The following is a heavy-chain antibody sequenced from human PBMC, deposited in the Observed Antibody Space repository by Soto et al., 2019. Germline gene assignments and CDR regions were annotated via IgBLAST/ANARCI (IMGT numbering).Heavy chain of an antibody. CDR3: ARDPDIS. CDR2: IKQDGSEK. D-gene: IGHD3-9*01. Sequence: GGSLRLSCAASGFTFSSYWMTWVRQAPGKGPEWVANIKQDGSEKHYVDSVKGRFTISRDNAKNSLFLQMNNLRAEDTAMYYCARDPDISWGQGTLVTVSS. CDR1: GFTFSSYW. J-gene: IGHJ4*02. V-gene: IGHV3-7*01.